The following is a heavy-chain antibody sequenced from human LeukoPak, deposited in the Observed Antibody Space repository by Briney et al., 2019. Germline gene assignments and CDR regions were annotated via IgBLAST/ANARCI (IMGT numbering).Heavy chain of an antibody. D-gene: IGHD1-26*01. J-gene: IGHJ4*02. CDR2: ISGSGGST. CDR3: AKERGIVGAMELDY. V-gene: IGHV3-23*01. CDR1: GFTFSSYE. Sequence: GGSLRLSCAASGFTFSSYEMNWVRQAPGKGLEWVSAISGSGGSTYYTVSVKGRFTISRDNSKNTLYLQMNSLRAEDTAVYYCAKERGIVGAMELDYWGQGTLVTVSS.